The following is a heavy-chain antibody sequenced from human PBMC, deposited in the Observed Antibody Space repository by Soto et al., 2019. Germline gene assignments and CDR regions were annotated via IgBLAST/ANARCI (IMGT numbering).Heavy chain of an antibody. J-gene: IGHJ4*02. V-gene: IGHV4-61*03. Sequence: QVQLQESGPGLVKPSETLSLTCTVSGASVRSGSYYWSWVRQPPGRGLEWIGYIYDTGTTNYNPTLKRRATMSVDTSTNHFSLTLNSLTAADTAVYYCAGVEDYGDYFDYWGQGTLVTVSS. CDR2: IYDTGTT. CDR1: GASVRSGSYY. CDR3: AGVEDYGDYFDY. D-gene: IGHD4-17*01.